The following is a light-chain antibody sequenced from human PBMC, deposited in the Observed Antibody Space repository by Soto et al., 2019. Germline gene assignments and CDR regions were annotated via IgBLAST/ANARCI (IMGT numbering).Light chain of an antibody. J-gene: IGKJ1*01. CDR1: QSVSSSY. CDR3: QQYGSSPQT. V-gene: IGKV3-20*01. Sequence: EIVLTQSPGTLPLSPGERATLSCRASQSVSSSYLAWYQQKPGQAPRLLIYGASSRATGIPDRFSGSGSGTDSTLTISRLEPEDFAVYYCQQYGSSPQTFGQGTKVEIK. CDR2: GAS.